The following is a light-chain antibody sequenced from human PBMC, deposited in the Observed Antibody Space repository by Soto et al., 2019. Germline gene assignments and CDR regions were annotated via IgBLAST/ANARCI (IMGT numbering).Light chain of an antibody. CDR1: GTYNY. V-gene: IGLV2-14*03. CDR2: DVS. Sequence: QSVLTQPASVSGSPGQSITISCSGAGTYNYVCWYQQHPGKAPKLIIYDVSNRPSGVSNRFFGSKSGNTASLTISGLRTEDEADYYCSSYTSTNLLWVFGGGTKVTVL. J-gene: IGLJ3*02. CDR3: SSYTSTNLLWV.